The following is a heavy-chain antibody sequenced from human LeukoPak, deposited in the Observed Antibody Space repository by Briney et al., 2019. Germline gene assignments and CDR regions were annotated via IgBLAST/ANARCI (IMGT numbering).Heavy chain of an antibody. CDR3: ARHDSIGYYQRGMDV. CDR2: IFYSGATT. J-gene: IGHJ6*02. Sequence: SETLSLTCSVSGGSLSGYYWSWNRQPPGKGVEWVGYIFYSGATTIYSPSLKSRDTMSVDSSKNQVTLNLRSVTAADTATYFCARHDSIGYYQRGMDVWGQGTTVTVSS. V-gene: IGHV4-59*08. CDR1: GGSLSGYY. D-gene: IGHD2-15*01.